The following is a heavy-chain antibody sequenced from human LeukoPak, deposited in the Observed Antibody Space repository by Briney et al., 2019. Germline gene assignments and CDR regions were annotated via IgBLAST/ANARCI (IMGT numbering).Heavy chain of an antibody. Sequence: ASVKVSCKASGYTFTNYYIHWVRQPPGQGLEWMGIINTSGSSTSYAQKFQGRVTMTRDTSTSTVYMELSSLRSEDTAVYYCAGGTTNTKGAFDMWGQGTMVTVSS. D-gene: IGHD2-8*01. CDR1: GYTFTNYY. CDR3: AGGTTNTKGAFDM. CDR2: INTSGSST. J-gene: IGHJ3*02. V-gene: IGHV1-46*01.